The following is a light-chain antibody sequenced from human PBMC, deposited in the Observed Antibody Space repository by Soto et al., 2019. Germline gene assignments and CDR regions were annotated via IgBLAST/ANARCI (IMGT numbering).Light chain of an antibody. CDR3: QQYHKWPPFT. Sequence: EVGMRQSPATLSVSPGERATLSCRASQSVSSNLAWYQQKPGQTPRLLMYGASTRATGIPARFSGSGSGTEFTLTISSLQSEDFAVYYCQQYHKWPPFTFGGGTKVDIK. V-gene: IGKV3-15*01. CDR2: GAS. CDR1: QSVSSN. J-gene: IGKJ4*01.